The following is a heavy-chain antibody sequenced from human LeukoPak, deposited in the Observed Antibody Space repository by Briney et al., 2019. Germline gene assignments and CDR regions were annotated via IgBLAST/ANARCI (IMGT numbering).Heavy chain of an antibody. J-gene: IGHJ2*01. CDR1: GGSISSYY. D-gene: IGHD3-10*01. CDR2: IYYSGST. Sequence: NTSETLSLTCTVSGGSISSYYWSWIRQPPGKGLEWIGYIYYSGSTNYNPSLKSRVTISVDTSKNQFSLKLSSVTAADTAVYYCARQDPGWFGVDTWYFDLWGRGTLVTVSS. V-gene: IGHV4-59*08. CDR3: ARQDPGWFGVDTWYFDL.